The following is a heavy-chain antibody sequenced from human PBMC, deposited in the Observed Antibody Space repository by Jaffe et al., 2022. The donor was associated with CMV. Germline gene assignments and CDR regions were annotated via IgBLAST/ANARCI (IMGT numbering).Heavy chain of an antibody. D-gene: IGHD5-12*01. V-gene: IGHV1-58*02. CDR1: GFTFTSSA. CDR3: AADTADRYSGYDWYYYYYMDV. CDR2: IVVGSGNT. J-gene: IGHJ6*03. Sequence: QMQLVQSGPEVKKPGTSVKVSCKASGFTFTSSAMQWVRQARGQRLEWIGWIVVGSGNTNYAQKFQERVTITRDMSTSTAYMELSSLRSEDTAVYYCAADTADRYSGYDWYYYYYMDVWGKGTTVTVSS.